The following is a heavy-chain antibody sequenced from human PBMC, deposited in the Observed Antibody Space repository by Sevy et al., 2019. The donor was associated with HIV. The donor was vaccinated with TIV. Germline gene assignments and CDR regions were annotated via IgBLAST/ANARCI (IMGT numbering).Heavy chain of an antibody. CDR3: ARRGIMPGETFDI. Sequence: SETLSLTCTVSGGSISSYYWSWIRQPPGKGLEWIGYIYYSGSTNYNPSLKSRVTISVDTSKNQFSLKLSSVTAADTAVYYCARRGIMPGETFDIWGQGTMVTVSS. V-gene: IGHV4-59*12. D-gene: IGHD3-16*01. CDR1: GGSISSYY. J-gene: IGHJ3*02. CDR2: IYYSGST.